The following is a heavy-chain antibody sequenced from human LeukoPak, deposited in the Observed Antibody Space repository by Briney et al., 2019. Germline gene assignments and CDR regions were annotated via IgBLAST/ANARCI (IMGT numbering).Heavy chain of an antibody. CDR2: ISYDGSNK. V-gene: IGHV3-30-3*01. CDR1: GFTFSSYA. D-gene: IGHD3-3*01. Sequence: PGGSLRLSCAASGFTFSSYAMHWVRQAPGKGLEWVAVISYDGSNKYYADSVKGRFTISRDNSKNTLYLQMNSLRAEDTAVYYCARDRGYYDFWYYFDYWGQRTLVTVSS. CDR3: ARDRGYYDFWYYFDY. J-gene: IGHJ4*02.